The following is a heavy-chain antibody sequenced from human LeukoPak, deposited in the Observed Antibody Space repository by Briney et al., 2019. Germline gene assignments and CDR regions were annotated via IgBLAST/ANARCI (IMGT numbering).Heavy chain of an antibody. CDR3: ARGGRYCSSTSCFDY. Sequence: PGGSLKLSCAASGFTFSSYSINWVRQAPGKGLEWVPYISTGSSTIYYADSVKGRFTISRDNAKNSLYLQMNSLRAEDTAVYYCARGGRYCSSTSCFDYWGQGTLVTVSS. CDR2: ISTGSSTI. V-gene: IGHV3-48*01. J-gene: IGHJ4*02. CDR1: GFTFSSYS. D-gene: IGHD2-2*01.